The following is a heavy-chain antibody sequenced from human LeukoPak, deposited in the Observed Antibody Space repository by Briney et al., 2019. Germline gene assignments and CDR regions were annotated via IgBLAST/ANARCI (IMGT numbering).Heavy chain of an antibody. J-gene: IGHJ4*02. CDR1: FTFSDAW. Sequence: GSLRLSRFSFGFTFSDAWVGLVRPVPGKGLEWVCHIKSKTNAGTTDYAAPVKGRFTISKDDSKNTLYLQMNNLKTEDAAVYYCATYGSGRKFDYWGQGTLVTVSS. CDR3: ATYGSGRKFDY. D-gene: IGHD3-10*01. V-gene: IGHV3-15*01. CDR2: IKSKTNAGTT.